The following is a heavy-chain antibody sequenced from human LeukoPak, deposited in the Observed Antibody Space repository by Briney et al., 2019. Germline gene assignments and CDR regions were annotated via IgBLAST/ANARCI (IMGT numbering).Heavy chain of an antibody. D-gene: IGHD6-19*01. CDR1: GFTFSSYG. J-gene: IGHJ4*02. Sequence: GRSLRLSCAASGFTFSSYGVHWVRQAPGKGLEWVAVISYDGSNKHYADSVKGRFTISRDNSKNTLYLQMNSLRAEDTAVYYCAKDLGSGWYLGSFDYWGQGTLVTVSS. V-gene: IGHV3-30*18. CDR3: AKDLGSGWYLGSFDY. CDR2: ISYDGSNK.